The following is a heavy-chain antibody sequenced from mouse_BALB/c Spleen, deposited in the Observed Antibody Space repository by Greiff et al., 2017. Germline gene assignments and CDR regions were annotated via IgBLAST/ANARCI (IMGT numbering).Heavy chain of an antibody. D-gene: IGHD2-3*01. J-gene: IGHJ4*01. CDR1: GYTFTSYW. CDR2: IYPGNSDT. Sequence: EVQLHQSGTVLARPGASVKMSCKASGYTFTSYWMHWVKQRPGQGLEWIGAIYPGNSDTSYNQKFKGKAKLTAVTSTSTAYMELSSLTNEDSAVYYCTRRRDGYYEGYAMDYWGQGTSVTVSS. CDR3: TRRRDGYYEGYAMDY. V-gene: IGHV1-5*01.